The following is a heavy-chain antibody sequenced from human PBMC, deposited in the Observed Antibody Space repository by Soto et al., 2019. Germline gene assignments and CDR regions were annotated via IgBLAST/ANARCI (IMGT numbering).Heavy chain of an antibody. CDR3: TTEGIAAAGTVGYDYYYGMDV. J-gene: IGHJ6*02. CDR2: IKSKTDGGTT. D-gene: IGHD6-13*01. Sequence: PGGSLRLSCAASGFTFSNAWMNWVRQAPGKGLEWVGRIKSKTDGGTTDYAAPVKGRFTISRDDSKNTLYLQMNSLKTEDTAVYYCTTEGIAAAGTVGYDYYYGMDVWGQGTTVTVSS. CDR1: GFTFSNAW. V-gene: IGHV3-15*07.